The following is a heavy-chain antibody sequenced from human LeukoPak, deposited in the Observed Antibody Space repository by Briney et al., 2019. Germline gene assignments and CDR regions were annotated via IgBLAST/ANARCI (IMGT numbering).Heavy chain of an antibody. V-gene: IGHV3-30*03. Sequence: GGSLRLSCAASGFPFSDYGMYWVRQAPGKGLEWLAVISHDGNNKYYADSVKGRITISRDNAKNSLYLQMNSLRAEDTAVYYCARGGELLSFGYWGQGTLVTVSS. CDR3: ARGGELLSFGY. J-gene: IGHJ4*02. CDR2: ISHDGNNK. CDR1: GFPFSDYG. D-gene: IGHD1-26*01.